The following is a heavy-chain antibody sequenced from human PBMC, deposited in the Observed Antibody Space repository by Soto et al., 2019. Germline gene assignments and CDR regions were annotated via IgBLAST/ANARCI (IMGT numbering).Heavy chain of an antibody. D-gene: IGHD3-16*01. V-gene: IGHV4-59*01. CDR2: IYYSGGT. J-gene: IGHJ6*03. CDR3: ATVPRPGDVYYMDI. Sequence: SETLSLTCTVSGGSIGSYYWSWIRQPPGKGLEWIGYIYYSGGTNYNPSLKSRVTISVDTSKNHFSLNLSSVTAADKAVYYCATVPRPGDVYYMDIWGKGTAVTVSS. CDR1: GGSIGSYY.